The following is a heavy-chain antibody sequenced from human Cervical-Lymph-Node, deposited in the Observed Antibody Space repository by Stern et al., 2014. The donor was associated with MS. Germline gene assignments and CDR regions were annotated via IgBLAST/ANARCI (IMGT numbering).Heavy chain of an antibody. J-gene: IGHJ6*02. D-gene: IGHD6-13*01. CDR2: IWYDESNK. V-gene: IGHV3-33*01. CDR3: ARSSSPSPYYYYGMDV. Sequence: QLVESGGGVVQPGRSLRLSCAASGFTFSSYGMHWVRQAPGKGLEWVAVIWYDESNKYYADSVRGRFTISRDNSKITLYLQMNSLRAEDSAVYYCARSSSPSPYYYYGMDVWGRGTTVTVSS. CDR1: GFTFSSYG.